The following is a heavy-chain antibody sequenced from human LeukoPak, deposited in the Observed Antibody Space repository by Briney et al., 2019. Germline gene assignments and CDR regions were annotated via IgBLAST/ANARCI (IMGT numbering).Heavy chain of an antibody. J-gene: IGHJ4*02. D-gene: IGHD6-25*01. V-gene: IGHV3-48*04. CDR3: VRSATTGFDC. CDR1: GFTFSDYN. CDR2: IASTSSAR. Sequence: GGSLRLSCAASGFTFSDYNVNWVRQAPGRRLEWISYIASTSSARYHADSVEGRFTISRDNAKNTLYLQMNSLRAEDTAVYYCVRSATTGFDCWGQGTLVTVSS.